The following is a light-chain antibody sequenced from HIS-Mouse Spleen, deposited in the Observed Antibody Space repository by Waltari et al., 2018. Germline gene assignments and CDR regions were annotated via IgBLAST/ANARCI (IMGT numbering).Light chain of an antibody. J-gene: IGLJ1*01. V-gene: IGLV2-11*01. Sequence: QSALTQPRSVSGSPGQSVTISCTATSIDVGGSNYVSWYQQIPGKAPKHKLYDVRNRSSGVPDRFSGSESGNTASLTISGLQAEDEADYYCCSYAGSYTFVFGTGTKVTVL. CDR1: SIDVGGSNY. CDR2: DVR. CDR3: CSYAGSYTFV.